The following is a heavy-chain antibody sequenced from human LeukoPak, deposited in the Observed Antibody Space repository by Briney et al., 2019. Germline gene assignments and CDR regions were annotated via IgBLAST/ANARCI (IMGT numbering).Heavy chain of an antibody. CDR3: TTGCSSTSCSYYYYMDV. CDR2: TKSKTDGGTT. J-gene: IGHJ6*03. D-gene: IGHD2-2*01. V-gene: IGHV3-15*01. CDR1: GFTFSNAW. Sequence: PGGSLRLSCAASGFTFSNAWMSWVRQAPGKGLEWVGRTKSKTDGGTTDYAAPVKGRFTISRDDSKNTLYLQMNSLKTEDTAVYYCTTGCSSTSCSYYYYMDVWGKGTTVTVSS.